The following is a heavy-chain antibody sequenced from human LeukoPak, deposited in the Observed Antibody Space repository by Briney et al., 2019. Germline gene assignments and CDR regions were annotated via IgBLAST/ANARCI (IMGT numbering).Heavy chain of an antibody. CDR2: ISSSSSYI. V-gene: IGHV3-21*01. CDR3: ARDKIAAAGTDYYYGMDV. J-gene: IGHJ6*02. CDR1: GFTFSIYS. Sequence: GGSLRLSCAACGFTFSIYSMNWVRQAPGKGLEWVSSISSSSSYIYYADSVKGRFTISRDNAKNSLYLQMNSLRAEDTAVYYCARDKIAAAGTDYYYGMDVWGQGTTVTVSS. D-gene: IGHD6-13*01.